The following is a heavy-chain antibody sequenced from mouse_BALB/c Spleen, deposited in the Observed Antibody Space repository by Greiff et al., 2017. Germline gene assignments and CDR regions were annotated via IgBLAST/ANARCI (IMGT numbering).Heavy chain of an antibody. Sequence: VQLQQSGAELVKPGASVKLSCTASGFNIKDTYMHWVKQRPEQGLEWIGRIDPANGNTKYDPKFQGKATITADTSSNTAYLQLSSLTSEDTAVYYGARGGYDEGAMDYWGQGTSVTVSS. V-gene: IGHV14-3*02. J-gene: IGHJ4*01. CDR3: ARGGYDEGAMDY. CDR2: IDPANGNT. D-gene: IGHD2-2*01. CDR1: GFNIKDTY.